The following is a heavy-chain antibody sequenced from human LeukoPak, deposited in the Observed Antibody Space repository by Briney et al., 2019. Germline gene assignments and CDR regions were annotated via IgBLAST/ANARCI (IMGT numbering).Heavy chain of an antibody. CDR1: GGSFSGYY. CDR3: ARGRGGYCSSTSCRKKNNWFDP. D-gene: IGHD2-2*01. Sequence: KTSETLSLTCADYGGSFSGYYWSWIRQPPGKGLEWIGEINHSGSTNYNPSLKSRVTISVDTSKNQFSLKLSSVTAADTAVYYCARGRGGYCSSTSCRKKNNWFDPWGQGTLVTVSS. J-gene: IGHJ5*02. CDR2: INHSGST. V-gene: IGHV4-34*01.